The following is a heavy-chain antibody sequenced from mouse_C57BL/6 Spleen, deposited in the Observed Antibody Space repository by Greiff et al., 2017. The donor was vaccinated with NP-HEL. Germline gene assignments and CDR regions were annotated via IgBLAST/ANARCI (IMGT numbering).Heavy chain of an antibody. CDR3: ASGGYDEGYYAMDY. D-gene: IGHD2-2*01. Sequence: QVQLQQSGAELARPGASVKLSCKASGYTFTSYGISWVKQRTGQGLEWIGEIYPRSGNTYYNEKFKGKATLTAAKSSSTAYMELRSLTSEDSAVYFCASGGYDEGYYAMDYGGQGTSVTVSS. CDR1: GYTFTSYG. J-gene: IGHJ4*01. V-gene: IGHV1-81*01. CDR2: IYPRSGNT.